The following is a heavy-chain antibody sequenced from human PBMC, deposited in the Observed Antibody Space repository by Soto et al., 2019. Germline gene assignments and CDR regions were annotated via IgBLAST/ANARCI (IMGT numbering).Heavy chain of an antibody. D-gene: IGHD3-3*01. CDR2: IIPIFGTA. V-gene: IGHV1-69*13. J-gene: IGHJ6*02. CDR3: ARSSKQIFGVVTGPYYYYYGMDV. Sequence: SVKVSCKASGGTFSSYAISCVRQAPGQGLEWMGGIIPIFGTANYAQKFQGRVTITADESTSTAYMELSSLRSEDTAVYYCARSSKQIFGVVTGPYYYYYGMDVWGQGTTVTVSS. CDR1: GGTFSSYA.